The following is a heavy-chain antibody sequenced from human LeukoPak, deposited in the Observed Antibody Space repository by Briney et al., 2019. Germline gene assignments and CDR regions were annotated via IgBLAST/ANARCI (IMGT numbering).Heavy chain of an antibody. Sequence: ASVKVSCKASGYTFTSYGISWVRQAPGQGLEWMGWISAHNGNTNYVQKFQGRVTMTTDASTSTAYMELSSLRSEDTAVYYCARGSLLWFGETSWFDPWGQGTLVTVSS. CDR3: ARGSLLWFGETSWFDP. CDR1: GYTFTSYG. J-gene: IGHJ5*02. CDR2: ISAHNGNT. D-gene: IGHD3-10*01. V-gene: IGHV1-18*01.